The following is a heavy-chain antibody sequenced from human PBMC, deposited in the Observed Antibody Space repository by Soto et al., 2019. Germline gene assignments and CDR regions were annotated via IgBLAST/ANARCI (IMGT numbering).Heavy chain of an antibody. CDR1: GFTFSSYA. V-gene: IGHV3-23*01. CDR2: ISGSGGST. D-gene: IGHD2-2*01. Sequence: GGSLRLSCAASGFTFSSYAMSWVRQAPGKGLEWVSAISGSGGSTYYADSVKGRFTISRDNSKNTLYLQMSSLRAEDTAVYYCADRVGYCSSTSCYAMVSWGQGTLVTVSS. CDR3: ADRVGYCSSTSCYAMVS. J-gene: IGHJ5*02.